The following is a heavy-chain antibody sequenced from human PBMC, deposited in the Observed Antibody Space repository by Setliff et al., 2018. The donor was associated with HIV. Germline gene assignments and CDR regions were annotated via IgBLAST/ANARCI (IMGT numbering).Heavy chain of an antibody. CDR2: IYPGDSDT. Sequence: GESLKISCKGSGYSFTSYWIGWVRQMPGKGLEWMGIIYPGDSDTRYSPSFQGQVTISADKSISTAYLQWSSLKASDTAMYYCASQIMVRGVSLYGMDVWGQGSLVTVSS. CDR1: GYSFTSYW. CDR3: ASQIMVRGVSLYGMDV. V-gene: IGHV5-51*01. J-gene: IGHJ6*02. D-gene: IGHD3-10*01.